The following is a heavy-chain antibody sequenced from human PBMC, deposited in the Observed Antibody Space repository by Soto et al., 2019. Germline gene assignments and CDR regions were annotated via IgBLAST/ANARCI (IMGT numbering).Heavy chain of an antibody. J-gene: IGHJ6*02. CDR1: GYTFTGYY. CDR2: INPNSGGT. CDR3: ARSSYYDFWSGYYRPFYYYYGMDV. D-gene: IGHD3-3*01. Sequence: ASVKVSCKASGYTFTGYYMHWVRQAPGQGLEWMGWINPNSGGTNYAQKFQGRVTMTRDTSISTAYMELSRLRSDDTAVYYCARSSYYDFWSGYYRPFYYYYGMDVWGQGTTVTVSS. V-gene: IGHV1-2*02.